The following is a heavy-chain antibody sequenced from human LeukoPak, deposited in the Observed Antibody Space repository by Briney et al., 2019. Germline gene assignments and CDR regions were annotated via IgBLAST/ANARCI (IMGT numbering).Heavy chain of an antibody. Sequence: PSETLSLTCTVSGGSISSYYWSWIRQPPGKGLEWIGRIYTSGSTNYNPSLKSRVTMSVDTSKNQFSLKLSSVTAADTAVYYCARDRLTMVRGVPPYGMDVWGQGTTVTVSS. CDR3: ARDRLTMVRGVPPYGMDV. V-gene: IGHV4-4*07. J-gene: IGHJ6*02. CDR1: GGSISSYY. CDR2: IYTSGST. D-gene: IGHD3-10*01.